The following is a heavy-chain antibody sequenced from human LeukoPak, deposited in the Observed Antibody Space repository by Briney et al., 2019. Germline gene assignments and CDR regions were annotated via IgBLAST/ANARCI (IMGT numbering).Heavy chain of an antibody. CDR1: GFTFSSYG. D-gene: IGHD5-24*01. V-gene: IGHV3-53*01. CDR2: IYSGGST. Sequence: GSLRLSCAASGFTFSSYGMRWVRQAPGKGLEWVSVIYSGGSTYYADSVKGRFTISRDNSKNTLYLQMNSLRAEDTAVYYCARDRAPPYYYYGMDVWGQGTTVTVSS. CDR3: ARDRAPPYYYYGMDV. J-gene: IGHJ6*02.